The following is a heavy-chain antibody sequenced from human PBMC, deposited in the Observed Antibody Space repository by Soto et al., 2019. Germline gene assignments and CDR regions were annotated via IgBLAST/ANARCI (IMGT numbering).Heavy chain of an antibody. CDR3: ARVGYCSSTSCTLFDP. CDR1: GFTFSSYS. CDR2: ISSSSSYI. Sequence: GSLRLSCAASGFTFSSYSMNWVRQAPEKGLEWVSSISSSSSYIYYADSVKGRFTISRDNAKNSLYLQMNGLRAEDTAVYYCARVGYCSSTSCTLFDPWGQGTLVTVSS. V-gene: IGHV3-21*01. J-gene: IGHJ5*02. D-gene: IGHD2-2*01.